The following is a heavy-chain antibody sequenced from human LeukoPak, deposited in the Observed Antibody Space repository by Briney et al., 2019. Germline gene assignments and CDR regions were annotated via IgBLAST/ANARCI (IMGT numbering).Heavy chain of an antibody. D-gene: IGHD3-22*01. V-gene: IGHV4-59*01. Sequence: SETLSLTCAVPGGSISSYYWSWIRQPLGKGLEWIGYIYYRGSTNYNPSLKSRVNIPVDTSKNQFSLKLSSVTAADTAVYYCAREKYYDSSGTIWGQGTLVTVSS. CDR2: IYYRGST. CDR3: AREKYYDSSGTI. CDR1: GGSISSYY. J-gene: IGHJ4*02.